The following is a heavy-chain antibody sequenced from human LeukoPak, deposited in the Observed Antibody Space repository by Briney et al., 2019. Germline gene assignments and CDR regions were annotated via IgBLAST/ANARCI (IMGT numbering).Heavy chain of an antibody. CDR1: GFTFDDYA. J-gene: IGHJ4*01. D-gene: IGHD3-22*01. V-gene: IGHV3-9*01. CDR3: AKDQGSSGYYLEFDY. CDR2: ISWNSGSI. Sequence: GRSLRLSCAASGFTFDDYAMHWVRQAPGKGLEWVSGISWNSGSIGYADSVKGRFTISRDNAKNSLYLQMNSLRAEDTALYYCAKDQGSSGYYLEFDYWGHGALVTVSS.